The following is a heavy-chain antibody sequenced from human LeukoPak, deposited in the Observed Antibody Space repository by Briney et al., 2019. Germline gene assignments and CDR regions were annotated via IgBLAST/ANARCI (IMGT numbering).Heavy chain of an antibody. J-gene: IGHJ4*02. CDR3: ASGGYSFDF. CDR1: EFTFSRYG. V-gene: IGHV3-21*06. D-gene: IGHD1-26*01. CDR2: ISWSSTYI. Sequence: GGSLRLSCAASEFTFSRYGMNWVRQPPGKGLEWVSSISWSSTYIYYAESVKGRFTISRNNANNSLFQQMNTLRAEETAVYCWASGGYSFDFWGQGALVTVSS.